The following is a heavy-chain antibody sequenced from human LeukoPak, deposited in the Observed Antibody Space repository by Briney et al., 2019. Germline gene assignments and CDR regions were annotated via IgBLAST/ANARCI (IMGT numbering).Heavy chain of an antibody. CDR2: LSGSGGTT. CDR1: GFTFSSYA. CDR3: TRKGSQWDFLVAY. D-gene: IGHD2/OR15-2a*01. J-gene: IGHJ4*02. Sequence: GGSLRLSCAASGFTFSSYAMSWVRQAPGKGLEWVSGLSGSGGTTYYADSVKGRFTISRDNSKNTLYLQINSLRAEDTAVYYCTRKGSQWDFLVAYWGQGTRVAVSP. V-gene: IGHV3-23*01.